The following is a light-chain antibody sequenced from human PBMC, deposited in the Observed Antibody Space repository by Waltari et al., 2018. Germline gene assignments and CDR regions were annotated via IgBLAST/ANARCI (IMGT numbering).Light chain of an antibody. Sequence: EIALTQSPATLSLSPGERATLSCRASQSVSSSYLAWYQQKPGQAPRVLIHGASNRATGIPDRFSGSGSGTDFTLTISRLEPEDFAVYYCQQYGSSPWTFGQGTKVEIK. CDR3: QQYGSSPWT. J-gene: IGKJ1*01. V-gene: IGKV3-20*01. CDR2: GAS. CDR1: QSVSSSY.